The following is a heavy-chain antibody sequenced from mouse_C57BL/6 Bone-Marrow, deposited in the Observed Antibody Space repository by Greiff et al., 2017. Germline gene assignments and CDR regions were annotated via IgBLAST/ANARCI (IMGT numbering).Heavy chain of an antibody. CDR1: GYTFTSYG. Sequence: QVQLQQSGAELARPGASVKLSCKASGYTFTSYGISWVKQRTGQGLEWIGEIYPRRGNTYYNEKFKGKATLTAAKSSSTAYMELRSLTSEDSAVYFCATLGSTSYAMDYWGQGTSVTVSS. V-gene: IGHV1-81*01. D-gene: IGHD1-1*01. J-gene: IGHJ4*01. CDR3: ATLGSTSYAMDY. CDR2: IYPRRGNT.